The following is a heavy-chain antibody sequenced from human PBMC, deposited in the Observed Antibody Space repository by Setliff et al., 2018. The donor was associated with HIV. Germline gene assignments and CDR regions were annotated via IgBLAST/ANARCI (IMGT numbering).Heavy chain of an antibody. CDR1: GYSFTTFG. J-gene: IGHJ4*02. V-gene: IGHV1-18*01. CDR3: ARAPRIFPEFNNPHPHFDH. Sequence: ASVKVSCKASGYSFTTFGVTWVRQAPGQGLEWMGWISTYDGVTTYAQKLQGRVTMTTDTSTSTAYMELRGLISDDTAVYFCARAPRIFPEFNNPHPHFDHWGQGTLVTVSS. CDR2: ISTYDGVT. D-gene: IGHD3-3*01.